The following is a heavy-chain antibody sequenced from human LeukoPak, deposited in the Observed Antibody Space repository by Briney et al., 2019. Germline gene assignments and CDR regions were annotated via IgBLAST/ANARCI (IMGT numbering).Heavy chain of an antibody. CDR1: GFTFSSYA. Sequence: GGSLRLSCAASGFTFSSYAMSWVRQAPGKGLEWVSAISGGGGSTYYADSVKGRFTISRDNSKNTLYLQMNSLRAEDTAVYYCAKEGGVTPSRYYFDYWGQGTLVTVSS. CDR2: ISGGGGST. CDR3: AKEGGVTPSRYYFDY. D-gene: IGHD2-21*02. V-gene: IGHV3-23*01. J-gene: IGHJ4*02.